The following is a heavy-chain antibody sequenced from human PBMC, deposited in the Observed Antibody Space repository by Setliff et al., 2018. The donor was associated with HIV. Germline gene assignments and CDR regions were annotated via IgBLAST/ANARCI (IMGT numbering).Heavy chain of an antibody. CDR1: GDSISTHY. J-gene: IGHJ4*02. Sequence: PSETLSLTCTVSGDSISTHYWTWIRQPPGKGLEWIGYISHTGNTDSNPSLKSRVTISVDTSKNEFSLRLRSVTVAGTATYYCARSTVGAGTTFPWGRGTLVTVSS. CDR2: ISHTGNT. V-gene: IGHV4-59*11. CDR3: ARSTVGAGTTFP. D-gene: IGHD1-7*01.